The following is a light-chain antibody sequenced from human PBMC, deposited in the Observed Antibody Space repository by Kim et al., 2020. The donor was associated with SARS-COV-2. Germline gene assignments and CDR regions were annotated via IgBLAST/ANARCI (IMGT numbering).Light chain of an antibody. CDR3: QQADTFPPT. CDR1: QGIGTW. Sequence: ASVGDRVTITCRASQGIGTWLAWYQYEPGKDPKLLIYGASSLQSGVPSRFSGSGSGTDFTLTISSLQPEDFASYYCQQADTFPPTFGGGTKVEIK. V-gene: IGKV1-12*01. J-gene: IGKJ4*01. CDR2: GAS.